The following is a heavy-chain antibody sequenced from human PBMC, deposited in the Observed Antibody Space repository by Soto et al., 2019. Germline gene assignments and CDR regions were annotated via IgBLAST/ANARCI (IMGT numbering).Heavy chain of an antibody. V-gene: IGHV3-15*01. J-gene: IGHJ4*01. CDR2: IKSKFDGETI. Sequence: GGSLRLSCAASGIKFSRAWMSWVRQAPGKGLEWVGRIKSKFDGETIDYAAPVKGRFTISRDDSKNIVYLQMNSLNTEDTAVYYCATGLLRYHAYWGHGALVTVSS. CDR3: ATGLLRYHAY. D-gene: IGHD3-9*01. CDR1: GIKFSRAW.